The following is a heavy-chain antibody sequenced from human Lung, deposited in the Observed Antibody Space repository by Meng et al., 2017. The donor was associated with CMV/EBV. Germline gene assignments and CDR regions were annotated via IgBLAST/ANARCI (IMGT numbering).Heavy chain of an antibody. CDR3: ARDPSNTSGRYAYFDY. CDR2: ISCYNGDT. D-gene: IGHD6-19*01. V-gene: IGHV1-18*01. CDR1: GYTFTHHG. J-gene: IGHJ4*02. Sequence: QLMHLGAEVKKPGASVWVSCKASGYTFTHHGISWIRQAPGQGLEWMGWISCYNGDTNYAQKFQGRVTMTTDTSTSTAYMDLRSLRSDDTAVYYCARDPSNTSGRYAYFDYWGQGTLVTGSS.